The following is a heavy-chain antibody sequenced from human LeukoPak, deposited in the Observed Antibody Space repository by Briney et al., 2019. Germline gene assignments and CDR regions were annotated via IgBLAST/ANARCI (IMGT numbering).Heavy chain of an antibody. Sequence: GASVKVSCKASGYTFSGYYMHWLRQAPGQGLEWMGWINPNGGVTNYAQKFQGRVTMTRDTSISTAYMELSRLRSDDTAVYYCARDGGDGYNFCYWGQGTLVTVSS. V-gene: IGHV1-2*02. CDR2: INPNGGVT. CDR3: ARDGGDGYNFCY. D-gene: IGHD5-24*01. J-gene: IGHJ4*02. CDR1: GYTFSGYY.